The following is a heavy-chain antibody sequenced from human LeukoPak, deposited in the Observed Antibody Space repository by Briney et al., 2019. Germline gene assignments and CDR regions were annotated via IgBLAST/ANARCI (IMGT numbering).Heavy chain of an antibody. CDR1: GYTLTELS. CDR3: ATGIYDILTGYQPYYFDY. CDR2: FDPEDGET. J-gene: IGHJ4*02. D-gene: IGHD3-9*01. Sequence: ASVKVSCKVSGYTLTELSMHWVRQAPGKVLEWMGGFDPEDGETIYAQKFQGRVTMTEDTSTDTAYMELSSLRSEDTAVYYCATGIYDILTGYQPYYFDYWGQGTLVTVSS. V-gene: IGHV1-24*01.